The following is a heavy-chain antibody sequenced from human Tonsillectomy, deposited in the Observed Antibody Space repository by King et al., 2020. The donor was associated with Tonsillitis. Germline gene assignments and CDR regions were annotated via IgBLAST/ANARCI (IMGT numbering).Heavy chain of an antibody. J-gene: IGHJ4*02. V-gene: IGHV4-61*02. CDR1: GGSISSGSYY. CDR2: IYTTGST. D-gene: IGHD3-10*01. CDR3: ARDEDYYGSFDY. Sequence: VQLQESGPGLVKPSQTLSLTCTVSGGSISSGSYYWSWIRQPAGKGLEWIGRIYTTGSTNYNPSLKSRVTISVDTSKNQLSLKLSSVTAADTAVYYCARDEDYYGSFDYWGQGTLVTVSS.